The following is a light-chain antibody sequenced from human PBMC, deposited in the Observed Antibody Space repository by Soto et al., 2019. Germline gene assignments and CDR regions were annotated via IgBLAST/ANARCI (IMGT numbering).Light chain of an antibody. CDR1: QSVSSY. J-gene: IGKJ1*01. V-gene: IGKV3-11*01. CDR2: GAS. CDR3: QHYNNWPRPT. Sequence: EIVLTRSPATLSLSRGKKTTLSCRASQSVSSYLAWYQQKPGQAPRLLIYGASRRATGIPDRFSGSGSGTDFTLTISSLEPEDFAVYYCQHYNNWPRPTFAQGSKVGIK.